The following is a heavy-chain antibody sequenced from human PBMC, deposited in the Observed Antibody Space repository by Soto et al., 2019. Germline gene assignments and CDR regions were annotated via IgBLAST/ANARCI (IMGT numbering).Heavy chain of an antibody. CDR2: INPKSGGT. D-gene: IGHD1-26*01. CDR3: ARDLAKGGGSAGFDY. V-gene: IGHV1-2*02. J-gene: IGHJ4*02. CDR1: GYTFTVYY. Sequence: ASVKVSCKASGYTFTVYYMHWVRQAPGQGLEWMGWINPKSGGTMYPQKFQGRVTMTWDTSISTAYMALTRLRSDDKAVHYCARDLAKGGGSAGFDYWGQGTLVTVSS.